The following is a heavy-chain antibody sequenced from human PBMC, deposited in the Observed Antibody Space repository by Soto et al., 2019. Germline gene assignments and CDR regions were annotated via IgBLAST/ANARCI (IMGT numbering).Heavy chain of an antibody. D-gene: IGHD1-26*01. CDR3: ARDPPRGTTYYYGMDV. CDR2: IIPIFGTA. V-gene: IGHV1-69*13. Sequence: ASVKVSCKASGGTFSSYAISWVRQAPGQGLEWMGGIIPIFGTANYAQKFQGRVTITADESTSTAYMELSSLRSEDTAVYYCARDPPRGTTYYYGMDVWGQGTTVTVSS. J-gene: IGHJ6*02. CDR1: GGTFSSYA.